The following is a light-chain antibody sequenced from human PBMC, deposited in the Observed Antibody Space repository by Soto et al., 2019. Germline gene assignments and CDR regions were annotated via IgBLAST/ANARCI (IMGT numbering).Light chain of an antibody. V-gene: IGLV2-11*01. Sequence: QSAPTQPPSVSGSPGQSVTISCTGTSSEVGHYSYVSWYQQHPGKGPKLVIYDVTKRPSGVPDRFYGSMSGNTASLTISGLQADDEADYYCCSYAGSSPLYVFGTGTKLTVL. CDR3: CSYAGSSPLYV. CDR1: SSEVGHYSY. J-gene: IGLJ1*01. CDR2: DVT.